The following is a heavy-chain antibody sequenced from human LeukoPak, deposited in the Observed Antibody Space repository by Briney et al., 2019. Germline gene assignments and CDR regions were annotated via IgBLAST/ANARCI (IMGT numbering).Heavy chain of an antibody. D-gene: IGHD2-2*01. CDR1: GFTFSTYA. CDR2: IWYDGRNK. Sequence: GKSLRLSCAASGFTFSTYAMHWVRQAPGKGLEWVAIIWYDGRNKYYADSVKGRFTISRDNSKNTLYLQMNSLRAEDTAVYYCARYCSSSTCPRGDFWGRGTMVTVSS. V-gene: IGHV3-33*01. CDR3: ARYCSSSTCPRGDF. J-gene: IGHJ3*01.